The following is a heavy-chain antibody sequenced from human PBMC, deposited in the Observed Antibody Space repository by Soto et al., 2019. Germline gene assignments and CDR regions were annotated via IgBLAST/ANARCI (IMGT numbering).Heavy chain of an antibody. D-gene: IGHD3-22*01. Sequence: GGSLRLSCAASGFTFSSYAMHWVRQAPGKGLEWVAVISYDGSNKYYADSVKGRFTISRDNSKNTLYLQMNSLRAEDTAVYYCARETNYYDSSGYYLVLDYWGQGTLVTVSS. V-gene: IGHV3-30-3*01. CDR3: ARETNYYDSSGYYLVLDY. CDR2: ISYDGSNK. CDR1: GFTFSSYA. J-gene: IGHJ4*02.